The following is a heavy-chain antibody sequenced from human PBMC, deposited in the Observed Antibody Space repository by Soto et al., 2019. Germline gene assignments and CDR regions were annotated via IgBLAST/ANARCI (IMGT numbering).Heavy chain of an antibody. CDR1: GFTFSSYG. D-gene: IGHD3-3*01. J-gene: IGHJ6*02. Sequence: GGSLGLSCAASGFTFSSYGMHWVRQAPGKGLEWVAVIWYDGSNKYYADSVKGRFTISRDNSKNTLYLQMNSLRAEDTAVYYCAGDYYDFWSGYDYYYYGMDVWGQGTTVTVSS. V-gene: IGHV3-33*01. CDR3: AGDYYDFWSGYDYYYYGMDV. CDR2: IWYDGSNK.